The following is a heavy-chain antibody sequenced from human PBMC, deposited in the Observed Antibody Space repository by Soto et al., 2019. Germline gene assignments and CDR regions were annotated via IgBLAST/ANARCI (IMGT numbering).Heavy chain of an antibody. Sequence: PGGSLRVSCAGSGFTFSSYAMSWVRRAPGKGLEWVSAISASGGTTYYADSVRGRFTISRDNSKNTLYLQMNSLRAEDTAMYYCAKAMSSSWYHFDYWGQGTLVTVSS. CDR1: GFTFSSYA. CDR3: AKAMSSSWYHFDY. D-gene: IGHD6-13*01. CDR2: ISASGGTT. V-gene: IGHV3-23*01. J-gene: IGHJ4*02.